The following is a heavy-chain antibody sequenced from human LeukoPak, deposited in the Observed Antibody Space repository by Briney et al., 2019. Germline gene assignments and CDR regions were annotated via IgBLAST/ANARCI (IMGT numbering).Heavy chain of an antibody. J-gene: IGHJ5*02. Sequence: PSETLSLTCAVYGGSFSGYYWSWIRQPPGKGLEWIGEINHSGSTNYNPSLKSRVTISVDTSKNQFSLKLSSVTAADTAVYYCARGPYYDFWSGYFPNWFDPWGQGTLVTVSS. V-gene: IGHV4-34*01. CDR3: ARGPYYDFWSGYFPNWFDP. CDR2: INHSGST. CDR1: GGSFSGYY. D-gene: IGHD3-3*01.